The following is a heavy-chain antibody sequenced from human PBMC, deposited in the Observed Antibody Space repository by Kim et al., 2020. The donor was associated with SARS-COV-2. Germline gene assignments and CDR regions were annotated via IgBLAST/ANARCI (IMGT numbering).Heavy chain of an antibody. D-gene: IGHD2-21*02. V-gene: IGHV1-18*04. J-gene: IGHJ6*02. CDR2: ISAYNGNT. CDR3: ARDCAVVVTAILNYYYYGMDV. Sequence: ASVKVSCKASGYTFTSYGISWVRQAPGQGLEWMGWISAYNGNTNYAQKLQGRVTMTTDTSTSTAYMELRSLRSDDTAVYYCARDCAVVVTAILNYYYYGMDVWGQGTTVTVSS. CDR1: GYTFTSYG.